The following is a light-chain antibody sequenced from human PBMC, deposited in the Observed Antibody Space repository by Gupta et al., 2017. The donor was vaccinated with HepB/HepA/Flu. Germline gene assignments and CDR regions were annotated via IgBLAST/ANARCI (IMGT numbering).Light chain of an antibody. CDR2: LGS. CDR3: RQALQTPGLT. Sequence: DIVMTQSPLSLPVTPGEPASISCRSSQSLLHSNGYNYLDWYLQKPGQSPQLLIYLGSNRASGVPDRFSGSGSGTDXTLKISXGEEEDVGVYYCRQALQTPGLTFGXGTKVEIK. CDR1: QSLLHSNGYNY. J-gene: IGKJ4*01. V-gene: IGKV2-28*01.